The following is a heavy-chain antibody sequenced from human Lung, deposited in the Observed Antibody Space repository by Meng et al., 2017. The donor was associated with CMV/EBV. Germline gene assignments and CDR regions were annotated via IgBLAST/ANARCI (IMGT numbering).Heavy chain of an antibody. CDR1: GYSISSPYY. CDR3: ARDRRGSYVTGWGY. J-gene: IGHJ4*02. D-gene: IGHD3-16*01. CDR2: IYYSGNT. Sequence: SETLSLXCTVSGYSISSPYYWGWIRQPPGMGLEWIGSIYYSGNTYYNPSLKSRVTISVDTSKNQFSLKLSSVTAADTAVYYCARDRRGSYVTGWGYWGQGTLVTVSS. V-gene: IGHV4-38-2*02.